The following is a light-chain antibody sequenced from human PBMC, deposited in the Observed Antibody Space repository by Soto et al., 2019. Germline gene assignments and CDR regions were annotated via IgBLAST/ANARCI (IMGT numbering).Light chain of an antibody. CDR2: EVS. CDR1: SSDVGNYNY. V-gene: IGLV2-14*01. J-gene: IGLJ1*01. CDR3: SSYTTSSTLL. Sequence: QSVLTQPASVSGSPGQSITISCTGTSSDVGNYNYVSWFQQHPGKAPKLILFEVSYRPSGISNRLSGSKSGNTASLTISGLQVEDEGIYFCSSYTTSSTLLFGPGTKLTVL.